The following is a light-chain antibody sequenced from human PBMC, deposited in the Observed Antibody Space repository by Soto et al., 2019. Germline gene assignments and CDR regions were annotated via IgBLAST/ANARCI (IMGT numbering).Light chain of an antibody. J-gene: IGLJ1*01. CDR3: TSYSTSATAYV. CDR1: TSDVENGYNS. CDR2: EVR. V-gene: IGLV2-14*01. Sequence: QSALTQPASVSGSPGQSITISCTGPTSDVENGYNSVSWYQQHPGKAPKLMIYEVRNRPSGVSNRFSGSTSGNTASLTISGLQAEDEADYYCTSYSTSATAYVFGTGTKLTVL.